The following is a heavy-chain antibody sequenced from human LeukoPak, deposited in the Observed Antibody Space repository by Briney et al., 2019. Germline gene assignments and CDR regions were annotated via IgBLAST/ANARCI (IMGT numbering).Heavy chain of an antibody. CDR3: TFSSYGDHVGVDAFDI. CDR2: LNGDGSST. Sequence: PGGSLRLSCAASGFTFTSYWMHWVRQAPGKGLVWVSRLNGDGSSTNYADFVKGRFTISRDNAKNTLYLQMNSLRAEDTAVYHCTFSSYGDHVGVDAFDIWGRGTMVTVSS. D-gene: IGHD4-17*01. J-gene: IGHJ3*02. CDR1: GFTFTSYW. V-gene: IGHV3-74*01.